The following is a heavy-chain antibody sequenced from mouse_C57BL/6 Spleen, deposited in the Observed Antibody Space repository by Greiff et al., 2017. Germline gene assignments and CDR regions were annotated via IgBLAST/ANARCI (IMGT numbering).Heavy chain of an antibody. CDR1: GFSFNTYA. D-gene: IGHD1-1*01. Sequence: EVQLVESGGGLVQPKGSLKLSCAASGFSFNTYAMNWVRQAPGKGLEWVARIRSKSNNYATYYADSVKDRFTISRDDSESMLYLQMNNLRTEDTAMYYCVRSSITTVVPFAYWGQGTLVTVSA. CDR2: IRSKSNNYAT. V-gene: IGHV10-1*01. J-gene: IGHJ3*01. CDR3: VRSSITTVVPFAY.